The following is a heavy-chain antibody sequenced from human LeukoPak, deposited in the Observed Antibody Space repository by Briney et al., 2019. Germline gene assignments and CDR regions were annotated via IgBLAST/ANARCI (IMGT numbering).Heavy chain of an antibody. V-gene: IGHV5-51*01. CDR1: GYSFTSYW. D-gene: IGHD3-10*01. CDR2: IYPGDSDT. CDR3: ARHGSGSYYRNAFDI. J-gene: IGHJ4*02. Sequence: GESLKISCKGSGYSFTSYWIGWVRQMPGRGLERMGIIYPGDSDTRYSPSFQGQVTISADKSINTAYLQWSSLKASDTAMYYCARHGSGSYYRNAFDIWGQGTLVTVSS.